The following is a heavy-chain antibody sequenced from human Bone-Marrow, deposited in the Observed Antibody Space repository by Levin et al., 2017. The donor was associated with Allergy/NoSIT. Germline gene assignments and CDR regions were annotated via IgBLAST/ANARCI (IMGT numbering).Heavy chain of an antibody. V-gene: IGHV1-8*01. D-gene: IGHD6-13*01. J-gene: IGHJ4*02. CDR3: ARGWQQLDD. CDR2: VSPYNGNT. CDR1: GYSFSTFD. Sequence: GASVKVSCKAYGYSFSTFDINWVRQASGQGLEWVGSVSPYNGNTASAQKFQGRVTMTRDNSITTAYLELRRLRFEDTAVYYCARGWQQLDDWGQGTLVTVSS.